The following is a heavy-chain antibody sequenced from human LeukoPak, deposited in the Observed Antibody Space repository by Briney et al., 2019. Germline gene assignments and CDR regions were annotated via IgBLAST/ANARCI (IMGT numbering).Heavy chain of an antibody. Sequence: SETLSLTCTVSGGSISSSSYYWGWIRQPPGKGLEWIGSIYYSGSTYYNPSLKSRVTISVDTSKNQFSLKLSSVTAADTAVYYCARASLGSGSPLFDYWGQGTLVTVSS. CDR1: GGSISSSSYY. V-gene: IGHV4-39*07. CDR2: IYYSGST. CDR3: ARASLGSGSPLFDY. J-gene: IGHJ4*02. D-gene: IGHD3-10*01.